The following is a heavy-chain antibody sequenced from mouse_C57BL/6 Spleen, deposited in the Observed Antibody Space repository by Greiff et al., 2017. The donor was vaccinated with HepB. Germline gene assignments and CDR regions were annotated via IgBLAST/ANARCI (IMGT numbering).Heavy chain of an antibody. V-gene: IGHV1-64*01. CDR3: ARGDDGYYRDY. CDR2: IHPNSGST. J-gene: IGHJ3*01. Sequence: VKLQQPGAELVKPGASVKLSCKASGYTFTSYWMHWVKQRPGQGLEWIGMIHPNSGSTNYNEKFKSKATLTVDKSSSTAYMQLSSLTSEDSAVYYCARGDDGYYRDYWGQGTLVTVSA. CDR1: GYTFTSYW. D-gene: IGHD2-3*01.